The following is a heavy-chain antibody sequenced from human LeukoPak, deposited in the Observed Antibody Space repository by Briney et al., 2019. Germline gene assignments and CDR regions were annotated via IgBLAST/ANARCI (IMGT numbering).Heavy chain of an antibody. CDR3: ARGPTISETGYFDY. D-gene: IGHD1-1*01. CDR1: GGSFSTYY. CDR2: INHRGDT. V-gene: IGHV4-34*01. J-gene: IGHJ4*03. Sequence: PSETLSLTCAVYGGSFSTYYWSWIRQSPGKGLEWIAEINHRGDTNYNPSVKSRVTISVDTSKNQFSLRLILLTAADTAVYYCARGPTISETGYFDYWGQGTLVTVSS.